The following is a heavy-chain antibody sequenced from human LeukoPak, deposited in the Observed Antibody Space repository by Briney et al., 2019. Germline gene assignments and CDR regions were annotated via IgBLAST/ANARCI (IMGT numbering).Heavy chain of an antibody. Sequence: RPGGSLRLSCAASGFTFSSYAMSWVRQAPGKGLEWVSTISGRGDSTYYADSVKGRFTISRDNSKNTLYLQMNSLRLEDTAGYYCAKGAGYSSNWNFDYWGQGTLVTVSS. CDR1: GFTFSSYA. J-gene: IGHJ4*02. CDR3: AKGAGYSSNWNFDY. D-gene: IGHD6-13*01. V-gene: IGHV3-23*01. CDR2: ISGRGDST.